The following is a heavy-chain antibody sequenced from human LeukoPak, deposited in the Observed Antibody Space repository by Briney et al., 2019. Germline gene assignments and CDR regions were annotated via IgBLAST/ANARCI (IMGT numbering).Heavy chain of an antibody. V-gene: IGHV3-7*01. Sequence: GGSLRLSCAASGFTFSSYWMTWVRQAPGKGLEWVANIKQDGSEKYYVDSVKGRFTISRDNAKNSLYLQMNSLRAEDTAVYYCAGELFNWNYGYAFHIWGQGTMVTVSS. CDR1: GFTFSSYW. J-gene: IGHJ3*02. CDR3: AGELFNWNYGYAFHI. D-gene: IGHD1-7*01. CDR2: IKQDGSEK.